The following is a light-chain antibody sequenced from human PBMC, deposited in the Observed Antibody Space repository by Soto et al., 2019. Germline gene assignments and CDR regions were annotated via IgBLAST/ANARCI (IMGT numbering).Light chain of an antibody. Sequence: AIQMTQSPSSLSASVGDRVTITCRASQGIGDELGWYQQKPGKAPRLLIYGASTLQSGVPSRFSGSGSGTDFTLTISSLQPEDFATYFCLQDYNFPWTSGQGTKVDIK. CDR2: GAS. CDR1: QGIGDE. V-gene: IGKV1-6*01. J-gene: IGKJ1*01. CDR3: LQDYNFPWT.